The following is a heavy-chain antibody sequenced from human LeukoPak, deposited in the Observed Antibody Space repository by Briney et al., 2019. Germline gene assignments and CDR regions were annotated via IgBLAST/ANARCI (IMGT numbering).Heavy chain of an antibody. D-gene: IGHD4-23*01. Sequence: GGSLRLSCAASGFTFSSYGMHWVRQAPGKGLEWVAVISYDGSNKYYADSVKGRFTISRDNSKNTLYLQMNSLRAEDTAVYYCAKDPDYGGNSPWYFDLWGRGTLVTVSS. CDR3: AKDPDYGGNSPWYFDL. CDR1: GFTFSSYG. J-gene: IGHJ2*01. CDR2: ISYDGSNK. V-gene: IGHV3-30*18.